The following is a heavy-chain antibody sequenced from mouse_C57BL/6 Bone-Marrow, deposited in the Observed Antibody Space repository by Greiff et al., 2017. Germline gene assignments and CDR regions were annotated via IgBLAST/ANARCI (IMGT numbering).Heavy chain of an antibody. D-gene: IGHD1-1*01. CDR2: IHPNSGST. CDR3: ARPPYGSSPARFAY. CDR1: GYTFTSYW. V-gene: IGHV1-64*01. J-gene: IGHJ3*01. Sequence: QVQLQQPGAELVKPGASVKLSCKASGYTFTSYWMHWVKQRPGQGLEWIGMIHPNSGSTNYNEKFKSKATLTVVKSSSTAYMQLSSLTSEDSAVYYCARPPYGSSPARFAYWGQGTLVTVSA.